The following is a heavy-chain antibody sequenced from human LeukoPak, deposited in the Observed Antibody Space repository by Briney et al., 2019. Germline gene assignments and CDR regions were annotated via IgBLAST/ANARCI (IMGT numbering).Heavy chain of an antibody. CDR3: ARARPVVTRGAVLFYFDY. J-gene: IGHJ4*02. D-gene: IGHD4-23*01. CDR2: IGTAGDT. CDR1: GFTFSSYD. Sequence: GSLRLSCVASGFTFSSYDMHWVRQATGKGLEWVSAIGTAGDTYYPGSVKGRFTISRENAKNSLYLQMDSLRAEDTAVYYCARARPVVTRGAVLFYFDYWGQGTLVTVSS. V-gene: IGHV3-13*01.